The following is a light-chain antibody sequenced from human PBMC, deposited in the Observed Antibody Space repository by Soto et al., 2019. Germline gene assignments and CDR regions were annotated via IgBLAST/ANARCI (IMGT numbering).Light chain of an antibody. J-gene: IGKJ2*01. Sequence: IQMTQSPSSLSASVGDRVTITCRASENVGRYLNWYQQKPGKAPKLLIYVASSLQSGVPSRFSGSGSGTDFTLTINYLQPEDFATYYCQQSSSPPMYTFGQGTKLEIK. V-gene: IGKV1-39*01. CDR3: QQSSSPPMYT. CDR1: ENVGRY. CDR2: VAS.